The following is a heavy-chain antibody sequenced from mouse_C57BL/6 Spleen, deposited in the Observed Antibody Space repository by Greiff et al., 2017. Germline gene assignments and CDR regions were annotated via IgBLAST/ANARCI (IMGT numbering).Heavy chain of an antibody. CDR3: ARVKTIYYDYDGADY. CDR1: GYTFTSYT. CDR2: INPSSGYT. D-gene: IGHD2-4*01. J-gene: IGHJ2*01. V-gene: IGHV1-4*01. Sequence: QVQLQQSGAELARPGASVKMSCKASGYTFTSYTMHWVKQRPGQGLEWIGYINPSSGYTKYNQKFKDKATLTADKSSSTAYMQLSSLTSEDSAVYYCARVKTIYYDYDGADYWGQGTTLTVSS.